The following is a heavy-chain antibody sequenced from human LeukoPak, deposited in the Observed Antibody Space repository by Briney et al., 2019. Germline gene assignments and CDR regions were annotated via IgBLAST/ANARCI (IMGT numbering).Heavy chain of an antibody. CDR1: GYRFTYYW. J-gene: IGHJ5*02. Sequence: GESLKISCEASGYRFTYYWIAWVRQIPRKGLEWMGIIYPYDSHTRYSPSFQGQVIISADKSISTAYLQWSSLKASDSAMYYCARLPNSGADLTWFDPWGQGTLVTVSS. V-gene: IGHV5-51*01. CDR3: ARLPNSGADLTWFDP. CDR2: IYPYDSHT. D-gene: IGHD3-10*01.